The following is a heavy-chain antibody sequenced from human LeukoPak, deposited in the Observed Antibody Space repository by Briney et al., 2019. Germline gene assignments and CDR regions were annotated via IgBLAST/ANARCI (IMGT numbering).Heavy chain of an antibody. CDR2: IYYSGST. CDR1: GGSISSYY. CDR3: ARLGYYDFWSGYATYYFDY. J-gene: IGHJ4*02. D-gene: IGHD3-3*01. Sequence: SETLSLTCTVSGGSISSYYWSWLRQPAGQGLERIGYIYYSGSTNYNPSLKRRVTISVDTSKYKFSLKLSSVTAADTAVYYRARLGYYDFWSGYATYYFDYWGQGTLVTVSS. V-gene: IGHV4-59*08.